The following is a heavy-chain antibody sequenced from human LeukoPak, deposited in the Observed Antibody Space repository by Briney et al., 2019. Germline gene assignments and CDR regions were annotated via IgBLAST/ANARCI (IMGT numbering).Heavy chain of an antibody. CDR3: ATADASVVQGVISGMDV. D-gene: IGHD3-10*01. J-gene: IGHJ6*04. V-gene: IGHV1-24*01. CDR1: GYTLTELS. CDR2: FDPEDGET. Sequence: ASVKVSCKVSGYTLTELSMHWVRQAPGKGLEWMGDFDPEDGETLYAQKFQGRVTMTEDTSTDTAYMELSSLRSEDTAVYYCATADASVVQGVISGMDVWGKGTTVTVSS.